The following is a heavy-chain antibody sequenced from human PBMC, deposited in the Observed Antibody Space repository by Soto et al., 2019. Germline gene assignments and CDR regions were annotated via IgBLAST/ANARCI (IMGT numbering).Heavy chain of an antibody. Sequence: ASVKVSCPASGSTFASYGISWVRQAQGQGLEWMGWISAYYGNTNFAQKLQGRVTMTTDTSTSTAYMELRSLRSDDTAVENCPRHVVVVAAPLDDWAQGTRVSVTS. CDR2: ISAYYGNT. CDR1: GSTFASYG. CDR3: PRHVVVVAAPLDD. J-gene: IGHJ4*01. V-gene: IGHV1-18*04. D-gene: IGHD2-15*01.